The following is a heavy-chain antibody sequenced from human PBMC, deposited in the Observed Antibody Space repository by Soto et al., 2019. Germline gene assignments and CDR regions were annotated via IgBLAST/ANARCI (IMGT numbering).Heavy chain of an antibody. Sequence: EVQLLESGGGLVQPGGSLRLACAASGFTFNNYAMNWVRQAPGRGLEWVCIISANGDRTYYAESVKGRFTISRDNSQNTVFLQMNSLRAEDTAIYFCAKVRLTDYLRYAPHLWGQGTLVTVSS. CDR2: ISANGDRT. J-gene: IGHJ3*01. D-gene: IGHD2-8*01. CDR3: AKVRLTDYLRYAPHL. V-gene: IGHV3-23*01. CDR1: GFTFNNYA.